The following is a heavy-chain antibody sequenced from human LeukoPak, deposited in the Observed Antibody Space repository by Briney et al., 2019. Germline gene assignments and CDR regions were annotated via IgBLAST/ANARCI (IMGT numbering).Heavy chain of an antibody. CDR1: GFTISTNY. V-gene: IGHV3-66*02. Sequence: GRSLRLSCAASGFTISTNYMGWVRQAPGKGLEWVSVLYSGGSAYYPDSVKGRFTISRDNSQNTLYLQMDSLRPEDTAVYYCARLSDSSTYGAFDIWGHGTMVTVSS. D-gene: IGHD3-22*01. CDR3: ARLSDSSTYGAFDI. J-gene: IGHJ3*02. CDR2: LYSGGSA.